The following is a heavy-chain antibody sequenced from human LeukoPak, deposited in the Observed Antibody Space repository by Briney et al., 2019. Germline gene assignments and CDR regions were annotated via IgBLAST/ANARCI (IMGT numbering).Heavy chain of an antibody. CDR3: ARDWTGDY. Sequence: VASVKVSCKASGGTFSSYAISWVRQAPGQGLEWMGGIIPIFGTANYAQKFQGRVTITADESTSTAYMELNSLRAEDTAVYYCARDWTGDYWGQGTLVTVSS. D-gene: IGHD3/OR15-3a*01. J-gene: IGHJ4*02. CDR2: IIPIFGTA. CDR1: GGTFSSYA. V-gene: IGHV1-69*13.